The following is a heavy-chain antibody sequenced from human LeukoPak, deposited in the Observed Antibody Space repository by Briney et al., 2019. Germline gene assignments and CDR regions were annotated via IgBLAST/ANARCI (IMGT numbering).Heavy chain of an antibody. J-gene: IGHJ4*02. Sequence: NTSETLSLTCTVSGGSISSSSYSWGWIRQPPGKGLEWIGTIYYTGSTYYSPSLKNRVTISVDTSKNQFSLQLSSVTATDTAVYYCVRHLLDSNGWRHYFDYWGQRTLVTVSS. D-gene: IGHD6-19*01. CDR1: GGSISSSSYS. CDR2: IYYTGST. V-gene: IGHV4-39*01. CDR3: VRHLLDSNGWRHYFDY.